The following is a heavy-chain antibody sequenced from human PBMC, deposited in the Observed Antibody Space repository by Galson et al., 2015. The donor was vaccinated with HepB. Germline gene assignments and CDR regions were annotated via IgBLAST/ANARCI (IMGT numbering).Heavy chain of an antibody. V-gene: IGHV3-23*01. CDR3: AKEPIFGARGAFYFDC. Sequence: SLRLSCAASGFRFSNYAMSWVRQAPGKGLEWVSGITGSGGSTYYADSVKGRFTITRDNTKNTMYLQMRGLRADDTAVYYCAKEPIFGARGAFYFDCWGQGTVVTVSS. D-gene: IGHD3-3*01. CDR2: ITGSGGST. J-gene: IGHJ4*02. CDR1: GFRFSNYA.